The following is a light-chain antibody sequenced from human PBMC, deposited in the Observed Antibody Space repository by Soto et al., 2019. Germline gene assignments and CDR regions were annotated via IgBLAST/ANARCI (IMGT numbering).Light chain of an antibody. J-gene: IGLJ3*02. CDR3: CSYTSSNTVV. CDR1: SSDIGAYKY. V-gene: IGLV2-14*01. CDR2: EVN. Sequence: QSVLTQPASVSGSPGQSITISCTGTSSDIGAYKYVAWYQQQSGQAPKLMTYEVNNRPSGVSNRFSGSKSGNTASLTIAGFQAEDEADYYCCSYTSSNTVVFGGGTKLTVL.